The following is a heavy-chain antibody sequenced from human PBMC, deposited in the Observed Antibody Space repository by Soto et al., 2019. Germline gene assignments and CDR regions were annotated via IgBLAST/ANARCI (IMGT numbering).Heavy chain of an antibody. Sequence: PSETLSLTCTVSGGSISSGGYYWSWIRQHPGKGLEWIGYIYYSGSIYYNPSLKSRVTISVDTSKNQFSLKLCSVTAADMAVYYCARESYYGSGATVVAYWGQGTLVTVSS. J-gene: IGHJ4*02. CDR3: ARESYYGSGATVVAY. CDR1: GGSISSGGYY. V-gene: IGHV4-31*03. D-gene: IGHD3-10*01. CDR2: IYYSGSI.